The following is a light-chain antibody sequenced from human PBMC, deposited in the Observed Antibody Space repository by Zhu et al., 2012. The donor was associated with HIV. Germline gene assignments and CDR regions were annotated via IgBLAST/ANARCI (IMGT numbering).Light chain of an antibody. Sequence: EIVLTQSPGTLSLSPGERATLSCRASQTVSRNYLAWYQQKPGQAPRHLIYGASTRATGIPARFRGSGSGTDFTLTINSVQSEDVAIYYCQQYNDWTFGQGTKVEIK. CDR3: QQYNDWT. CDR1: QTVSRN. CDR2: GAS. J-gene: IGKJ1*01. V-gene: IGKV3-15*01.